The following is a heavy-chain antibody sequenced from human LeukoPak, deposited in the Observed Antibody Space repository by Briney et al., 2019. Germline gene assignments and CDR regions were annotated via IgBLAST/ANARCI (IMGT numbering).Heavy chain of an antibody. Sequence: GESLKISCKGSGYSFTSYWIAWVRQMPGKGLEWMGIIYPGDSDTRYSPSFQGQVAISADKSISTAYLQWSSLKASGTAMYYCARPLGSSSWDPFDYWGRGTLVTVSS. CDR2: IYPGDSDT. V-gene: IGHV5-51*01. D-gene: IGHD6-13*01. CDR1: GYSFTSYW. CDR3: ARPLGSSSWDPFDY. J-gene: IGHJ4*02.